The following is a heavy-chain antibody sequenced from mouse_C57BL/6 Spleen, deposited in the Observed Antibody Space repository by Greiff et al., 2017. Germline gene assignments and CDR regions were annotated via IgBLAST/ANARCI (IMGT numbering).Heavy chain of an antibody. J-gene: IGHJ2*01. CDR1: GYTFTSYW. CDR3: AREATTVVASFDY. D-gene: IGHD1-1*01. Sequence: QVQLQQPGAELVKPGASVKLSCKASGYTFTSYWMHWVKQSPGQGLEWIGMIHPNSGSTNYTEKFKSKATLTVDKSSSTAYMQLSSLTSEDSAVYYCAREATTVVASFDYWGQGTTLTVSS. V-gene: IGHV1-64*01. CDR2: IHPNSGST.